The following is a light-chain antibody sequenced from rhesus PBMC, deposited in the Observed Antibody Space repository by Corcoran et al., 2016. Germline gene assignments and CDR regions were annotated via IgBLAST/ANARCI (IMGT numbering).Light chain of an antibody. J-gene: IGLJ1*01. CDR2: EVS. V-gene: IGLV2-32*02. CDR3: SSYAGSNTDI. Sequence: QAALTQPRSVSGSPGQSVTISCTGTNSDIGGYIYVSWYQQHPGTAPKLMIFEVSKRPSGVSDRFSGSKSGNTASLTISGLQAEDEADYYCSSYAGSNTDIFGAGTRLTVL. CDR1: NSDIGGYIY.